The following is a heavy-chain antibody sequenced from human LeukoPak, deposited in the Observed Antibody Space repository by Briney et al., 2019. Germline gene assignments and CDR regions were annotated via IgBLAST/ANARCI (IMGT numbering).Heavy chain of an antibody. Sequence: SLRLSCAASGFTFSSYAMRWVRQAPVQGLEWISAITGIGGIPYYADSVQGRFTISRDNSKNTLYLHMNSVRAEDRAVYCSAKLKWELGGVDYWGQGTLVTVSS. V-gene: IGHV3-23*01. CDR2: ITGIGGIP. CDR3: AKLKWELGGVDY. CDR1: GFTFSSYA. J-gene: IGHJ4*02. D-gene: IGHD1-26*01.